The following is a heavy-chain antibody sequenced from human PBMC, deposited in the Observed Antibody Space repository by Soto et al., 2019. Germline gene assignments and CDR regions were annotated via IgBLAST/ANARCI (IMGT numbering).Heavy chain of an antibody. D-gene: IGHD2-21*02. CDR2: IYYSGRT. V-gene: IGHV4-39*01. CDR3: ARQRTTVVTQAYFDH. Sequence: SETLSLTCIVSVESISSSSYSWGWIRQPPGKGLEWIGSIYYSGRTYYNPSFKSRVTISIDTSKNQFSLKLSSVTATDTAVYYCARQRTTVVTQAYFDHWGQGALVTVSS. CDR1: VESISSSSYS. J-gene: IGHJ4*02.